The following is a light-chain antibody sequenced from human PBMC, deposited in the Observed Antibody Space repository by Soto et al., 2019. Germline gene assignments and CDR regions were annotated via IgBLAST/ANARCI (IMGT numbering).Light chain of an antibody. CDR3: QSYDNTLSGPIYV. Sequence: QSALTQPPSASGSPGQSVTISCTGTPSDVGGYNSVSWYQQYPGKAPKLMIYDVSKRPSGVPDRFSGSKSGNTASLTVSGLQAEDEANYYCQSYDNTLSGPIYVFGTGTKLTVL. CDR1: PSDVGGYNS. V-gene: IGLV2-8*01. CDR2: DVS. J-gene: IGLJ1*01.